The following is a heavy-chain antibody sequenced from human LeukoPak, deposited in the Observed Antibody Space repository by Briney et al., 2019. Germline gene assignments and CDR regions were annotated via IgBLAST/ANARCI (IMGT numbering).Heavy chain of an antibody. CDR2: ISAYNGNT. CDR1: GYSFTTYS. Sequence: ASVKVSCKASGYSFTTYSISWVRQASGQGLEWMGWISAYNGNTNYAQKLQGRVTMTTDTSTSTAYMELRSLRSDDTAVYYCARGGGYDILTGYYRPADLWGQGTLVTVSS. CDR3: ARGGGYDILTGYYRPADL. J-gene: IGHJ5*02. D-gene: IGHD3-9*01. V-gene: IGHV1-18*01.